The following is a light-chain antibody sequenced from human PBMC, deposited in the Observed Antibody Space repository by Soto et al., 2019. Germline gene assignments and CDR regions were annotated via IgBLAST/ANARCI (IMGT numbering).Light chain of an antibody. J-gene: IGLJ1*01. CDR1: SSDVGSYNL. CDR2: EVS. Sequence: QSVRTQPASGSGSPGRSIPISCTGTSSDVGSYNLVSWYQQHPGKAPKLMIYEVSKRPSGVSNRFSGSKSGNTASLTISGLQAEDEADYYCCSYAGSPYVFGTGTKVTVL. V-gene: IGLV2-23*02. CDR3: CSYAGSPYV.